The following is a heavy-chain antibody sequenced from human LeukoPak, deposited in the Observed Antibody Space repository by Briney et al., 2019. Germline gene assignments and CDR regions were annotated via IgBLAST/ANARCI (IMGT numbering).Heavy chain of an antibody. CDR3: AREGSSGWQSVDY. CDR2: IYYSGST. Sequence: SETLSLTCTVSGGSISSSSYYWGWIRQPPGKGLEWIGSIYYSGSTNYNPSLKSRVTISVDTSKNQFSLKLSSVTAADTAVYYCAREGSSGWQSVDYWGQGTLVTVSS. V-gene: IGHV4-39*07. J-gene: IGHJ4*02. CDR1: GGSISSSSYY. D-gene: IGHD6-19*01.